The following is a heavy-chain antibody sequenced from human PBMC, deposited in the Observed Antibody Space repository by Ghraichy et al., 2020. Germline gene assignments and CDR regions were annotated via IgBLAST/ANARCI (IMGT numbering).Heavy chain of an antibody. Sequence: GGSLRLSCAASGFTFSSYSMNWVRQAPGKGLEWVSSISSSSSYIYYADSVKGRFTISRYNAKNSLYLQMNSLRAEDTAVYYCARGRPLPIMITFGGVIVNWGQGTLVTVSS. J-gene: IGHJ4*02. CDR3: ARGRPLPIMITFGGVIVN. V-gene: IGHV3-21*01. CDR1: GFTFSSYS. CDR2: ISSSSSYI. D-gene: IGHD3-16*02.